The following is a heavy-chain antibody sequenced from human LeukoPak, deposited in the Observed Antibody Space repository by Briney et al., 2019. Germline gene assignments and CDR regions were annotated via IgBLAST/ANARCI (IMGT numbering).Heavy chain of an antibody. J-gene: IGHJ4*02. CDR3: AKGGSCSGCTCPADLDY. CDR1: GFTLRSCA. Sequence: GGSLRLSCAASGFTLRSCAMSWVRQAPGKGLEWVSAMCGSGGRTYYADSVKGRFTISRDKSKNTVYLQMNSLRADDTALYYCAKGGSCSGCTCPADLDYWGQGTLVTVSS. V-gene: IGHV3-23*01. CDR2: MCGSGGRT. D-gene: IGHD2-15*01.